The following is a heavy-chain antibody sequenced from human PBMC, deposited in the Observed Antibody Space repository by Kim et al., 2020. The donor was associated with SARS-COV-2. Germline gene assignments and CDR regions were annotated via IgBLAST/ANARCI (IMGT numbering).Heavy chain of an antibody. CDR3: ARVTRWPDAFDV. CDR2: T. V-gene: IGHV4-34*01. Sequence: THYSPALKSRITISVDTSTNQFSLKLKSVTVGDSAMYFCARVTRWPDAFDVWGQGTLVTVSS. D-gene: IGHD2-15*01. J-gene: IGHJ3*01.